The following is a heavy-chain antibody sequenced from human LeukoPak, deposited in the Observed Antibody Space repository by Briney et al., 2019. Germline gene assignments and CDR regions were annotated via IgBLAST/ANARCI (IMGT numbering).Heavy chain of an antibody. Sequence: PSQTLSLTCTVSGDSINSYYWSWIRQPPGKGLEWLGYIYYRGSANYNPSLKSRVTISIDTSKNQFSLKLTSVTAADTAVYYCARLPHDWFDSWGQGTLVTVSS. J-gene: IGHJ5*01. CDR2: IYYRGSA. CDR3: ARLPHDWFDS. CDR1: GDSINSYY. V-gene: IGHV4-59*08.